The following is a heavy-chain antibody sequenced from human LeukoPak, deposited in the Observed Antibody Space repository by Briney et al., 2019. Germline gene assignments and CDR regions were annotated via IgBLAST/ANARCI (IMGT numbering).Heavy chain of an antibody. Sequence: PSETLSLTCTVSGDSVSSGNYYLSWIRQPPGKGLDWITYMSPSGTTKYNPSLKSRVTTSVDTSRTQFSLRLSSVTAADTAMYYCARGQDDRSGTFDYWGQGILVTVSS. V-gene: IGHV4-61*01. J-gene: IGHJ4*02. CDR2: MSPSGTT. CDR3: ARGQDDRSGTFDY. D-gene: IGHD3-22*01. CDR1: GDSVSSGNYY.